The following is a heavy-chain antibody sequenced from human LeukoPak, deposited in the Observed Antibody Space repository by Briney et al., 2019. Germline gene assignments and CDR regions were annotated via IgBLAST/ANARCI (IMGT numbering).Heavy chain of an antibody. Sequence: GASVKVSCKASGYTYTSYAMHWVRQAPGQRLEWMGWINTGNGNTKYSQKFQGRVTITRDTSASTAYMELSSLRSEDTAVYYCARATLRSRGGYSYGYALSWFDPWGQGTLVTVSS. CDR3: ARATLRSRGGYSYGYALSWFDP. J-gene: IGHJ5*02. V-gene: IGHV1-3*04. CDR2: INTGNGNT. CDR1: GYTYTSYA. D-gene: IGHD5-18*01.